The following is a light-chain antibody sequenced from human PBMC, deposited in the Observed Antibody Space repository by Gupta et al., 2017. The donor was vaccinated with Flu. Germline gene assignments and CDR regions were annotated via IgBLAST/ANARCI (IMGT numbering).Light chain of an antibody. J-gene: IGLJ2*01. Sequence: SALTPPASVSGSPGHSITISCTGTGSDIGGYNYVSWYQQHPGKAPKLMIFEVSNRPSGVSTRFSGSKSGNTASLTITGLQAEDEADYYCSSYTSSNTLVLFGGGTKLTVL. CDR1: GSDIGGYNY. V-gene: IGLV2-14*01. CDR3: SSYTSSNTLVL. CDR2: EVS.